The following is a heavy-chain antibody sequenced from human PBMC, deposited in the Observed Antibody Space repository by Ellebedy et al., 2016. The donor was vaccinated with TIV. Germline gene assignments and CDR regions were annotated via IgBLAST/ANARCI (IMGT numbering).Heavy chain of an antibody. CDR1: GSSLNSNN. CDR3: VRGDSTVGYNWLDT. J-gene: IGHJ5*02. Sequence: PGGSLRLSCAGPGSSLNSNNIHLVRQAPGKGLEWVGSILNSGIAVYHAASGTGRFTISRDNAKSSLFLQMKSLRDDDSGVYYGVRGDSTVGYNWLDTWGQGTLVTVSS. V-gene: IGHV3-48*02. CDR2: ILNSGIAV. D-gene: IGHD1-1*01.